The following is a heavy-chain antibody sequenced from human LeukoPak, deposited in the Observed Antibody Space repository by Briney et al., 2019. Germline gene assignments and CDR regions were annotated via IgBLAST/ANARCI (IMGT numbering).Heavy chain of an antibody. CDR1: GYTFTGYY. CDR3: ATGHHSSGWQNWFDP. V-gene: IGHV1-2*02. D-gene: IGHD6-19*01. Sequence: ASVKVSCKASGYTFTGYYMHWVRQAPGQGLEWMGWINPNSGGTNYAQKFQGRVTMTEDTSTDTAYMELSSLRSEDTAVYYCATGHHSSGWQNWFDPWGQGTLVTVSS. CDR2: INPNSGGT. J-gene: IGHJ5*02.